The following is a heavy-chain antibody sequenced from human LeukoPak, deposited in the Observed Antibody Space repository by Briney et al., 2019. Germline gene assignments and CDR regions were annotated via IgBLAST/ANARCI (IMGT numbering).Heavy chain of an antibody. Sequence: GSLRLSCAASGFTFSSYAMSWVRQAPGKGLEWVSAISGSGGSTYYADFVKGRFTISRDNSKNTLYLQMNSLRAEDTAVYYCAKGEPAVTYYYYGMDVWGQGTTVTVSS. CDR2: ISGSGGST. V-gene: IGHV3-23*01. D-gene: IGHD2-2*01. CDR3: AKGEPAVTYYYYGMDV. CDR1: GFTFSSYA. J-gene: IGHJ6*02.